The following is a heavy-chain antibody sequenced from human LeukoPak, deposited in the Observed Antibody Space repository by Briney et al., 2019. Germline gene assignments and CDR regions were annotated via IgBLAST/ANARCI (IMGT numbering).Heavy chain of an antibody. Sequence: GGSLRLSCAASGFTFNTYTMNWVRQAPGKGLEWVSYISGSSGIIDYADSVRGRFTISRDNSKNTLYLQMNSLRAEDTAVYYCARELRFLEWLSSYYYYGMDVWGQGTTVTVSS. CDR1: GFTFNTYT. J-gene: IGHJ6*02. CDR3: ARELRFLEWLSSYYYYGMDV. V-gene: IGHV3-48*01. CDR2: ISGSSGII. D-gene: IGHD3-3*01.